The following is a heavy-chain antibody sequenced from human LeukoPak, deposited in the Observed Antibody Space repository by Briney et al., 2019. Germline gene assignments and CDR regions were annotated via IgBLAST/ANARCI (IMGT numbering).Heavy chain of an antibody. Sequence: GASVKVSCKASGYTFTGYYMHWVRQAPGQGLEWVGWINPNSGGTNYAQKFQGRVTMTRDTSISTAYMELSRLRSDDTAVYYCARDSSGWYDAEYFQHWGQGTLVTVSS. CDR2: INPNSGGT. D-gene: IGHD6-19*01. J-gene: IGHJ1*01. V-gene: IGHV1-2*02. CDR3: ARDSSGWYDAEYFQH. CDR1: GYTFTGYY.